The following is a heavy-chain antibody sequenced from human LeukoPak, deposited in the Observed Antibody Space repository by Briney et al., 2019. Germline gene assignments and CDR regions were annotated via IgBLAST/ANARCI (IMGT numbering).Heavy chain of an antibody. CDR3: ARGGYSYASSFDY. D-gene: IGHD5-18*01. Sequence: PSETLSLTCTVSGGSVSHYYWSWVRQPPGKGLEWVGYIYYSGRTNYNPSLKSRVTISVDTSKYQFSLRLTSVTAADSAVYYCARGGYSYASSFDYWGQGTLVTVSS. CDR1: GGSVSHYY. J-gene: IGHJ4*02. CDR2: IYYSGRT. V-gene: IGHV4-59*02.